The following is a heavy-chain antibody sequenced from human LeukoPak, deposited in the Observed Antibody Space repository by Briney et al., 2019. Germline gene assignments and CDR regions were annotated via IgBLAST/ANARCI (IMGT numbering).Heavy chain of an antibody. CDR2: ISYDGSNK. J-gene: IGHJ4*02. D-gene: IGHD3-16*02. CDR1: GFTFSSYA. Sequence: GRSLRLSCAASGFTFSSYAMDWVRQAPGKGLEWVAVISYDGSNKYYADSVKGRFTISRDNSKNTLYLQMNSLRAEDTAVYYCARGSYHFDYWGQGTLVTVSS. V-gene: IGHV3-30-3*01. CDR3: ARGSYHFDY.